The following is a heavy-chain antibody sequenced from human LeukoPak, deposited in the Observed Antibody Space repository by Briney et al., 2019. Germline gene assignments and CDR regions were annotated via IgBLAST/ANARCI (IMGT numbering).Heavy chain of an antibody. CDR1: PVTFGTSA. CDR2: VGGGDDYT. V-gene: IGHV3-23*01. Sequence: GGSLRLSCVGSPVTFGTSAMSRVRQAPGKGLEWVASVGGGDDYTYYSDSVKGRFTISRDNSENTVYLQMKSLRAEDTAVYYCVRRTASDFWGQGALVTVSS. D-gene: IGHD2-21*02. CDR3: VRRTASDF. J-gene: IGHJ4*02.